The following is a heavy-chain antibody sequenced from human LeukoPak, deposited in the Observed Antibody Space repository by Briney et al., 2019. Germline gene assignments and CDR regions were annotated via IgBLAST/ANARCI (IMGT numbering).Heavy chain of an antibody. Sequence: PPETLSLTCTLSGGSITTYYWTWIRQPPGKGLDWIWNIYYNGNSNYNPSLKSRVTLSVDTSKNQFSLKLSCVPAADTAVYYCASCITMTLCNPWGQGTLVTVSS. V-gene: IGHV4-59*01. D-gene: IGHD3-22*01. CDR3: ASCITMTLCNP. CDR2: IYYNGNS. J-gene: IGHJ5*02. CDR1: GGSITTYY.